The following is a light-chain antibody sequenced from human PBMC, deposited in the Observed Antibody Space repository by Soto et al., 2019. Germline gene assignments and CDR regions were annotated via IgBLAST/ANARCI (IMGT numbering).Light chain of an antibody. CDR3: QQRSNWPIT. CDR2: DAS. J-gene: IGKJ5*01. V-gene: IGKV3-11*01. Sequence: EIVLKQSPATLSLSPGERATLSCRPSQSVSTYLAWYQQKPGQAPRLLIYDASKRATGIPARFSGSGSGTDFTLTITSLESEDFAVYYCQQRSNWPITFGQGTRLEIK. CDR1: QSVSTY.